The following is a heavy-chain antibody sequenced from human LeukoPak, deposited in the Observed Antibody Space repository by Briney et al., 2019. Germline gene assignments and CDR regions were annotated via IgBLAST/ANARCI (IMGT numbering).Heavy chain of an antibody. J-gene: IGHJ6*02. CDR3: ARGLLVAARYYYYGMDV. CDR1: GGSISSYY. Sequence: SETLSLTCTVSGGSISSYYWSWIRQPPGKGLEWIGYIYYSGSTNYNPSLKSRVTISVDTSKNQFSLKLSSVTAADTAVYYCARGLLVAARYYYYGMDVWDQGTTVTVSS. V-gene: IGHV4-59*01. D-gene: IGHD2-15*01. CDR2: IYYSGST.